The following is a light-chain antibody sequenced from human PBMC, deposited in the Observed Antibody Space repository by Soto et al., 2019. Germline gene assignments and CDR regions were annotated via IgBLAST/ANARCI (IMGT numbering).Light chain of an antibody. J-gene: IGKJ1*01. CDR1: QGVSSS. V-gene: IGKV3-15*01. CDR3: QQYIYWPRT. CDR2: DVS. Sequence: EIVMTQSPATLSVSPGERATLSCRASQGVSSSLAWYQQTAGQAPRLLIYDVSTRATGIPARFRGSGSGTEFTLTISSLQSEDFAVYYCQQYIYWPRTFGQGTRVEI.